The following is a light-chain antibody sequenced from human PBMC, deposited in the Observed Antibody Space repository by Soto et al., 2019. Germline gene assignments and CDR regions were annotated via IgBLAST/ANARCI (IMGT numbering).Light chain of an antibody. Sequence: EIVLTQSPGTLSLSPGEGATLSCRASQSVSSSYFAWYQQKPGQAPRLLIYGASSRATGIPDRFSGSGSGTDFTLTISRLEPEDFAVYYCQQYASSTGTFGQGTKVEIK. CDR1: QSVSSSY. CDR3: QQYASSTGT. V-gene: IGKV3-20*01. J-gene: IGKJ1*01. CDR2: GAS.